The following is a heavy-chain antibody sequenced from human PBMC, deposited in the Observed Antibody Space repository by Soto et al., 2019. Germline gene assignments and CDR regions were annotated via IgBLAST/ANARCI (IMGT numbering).Heavy chain of an antibody. D-gene: IGHD3-10*01. CDR2: ISGSGGST. Sequence: GGSLRLSCAASGFTFSSYAMSWVRQAPGKGLEWVSAISGSGGSTYYADSVKGRFTISRDNSKNTLYLQMNSLRAEDTAVYYCAGLWFGEFQPFDYWGQGTLVTVSS. CDR1: GFTFSSYA. CDR3: AGLWFGEFQPFDY. V-gene: IGHV3-23*01. J-gene: IGHJ4*02.